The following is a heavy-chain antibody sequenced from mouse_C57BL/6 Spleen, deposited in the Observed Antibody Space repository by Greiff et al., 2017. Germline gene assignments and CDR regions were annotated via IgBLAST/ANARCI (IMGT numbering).Heavy chain of an antibody. CDR3: ARSDYPVDY. D-gene: IGHD2-4*01. J-gene: IGHJ2*01. CDR2: IYPGDGDT. V-gene: IGHV1-82*01. Sequence: QVQLKESGPELVKPGASVKISCKASGYAFSSSWMNWVKQRPGKGLEWIGRIYPGDGDTNYNGKFKGKATLTADKSSSTAYMQLSSLTSEDSAVYFCARSDYPVDYWGQGTTLTVSS. CDR1: GYAFSSSW.